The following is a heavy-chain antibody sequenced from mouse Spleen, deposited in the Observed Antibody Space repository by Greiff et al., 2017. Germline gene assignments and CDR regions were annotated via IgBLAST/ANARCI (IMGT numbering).Heavy chain of an antibody. CDR2: INPYNGGT. J-gene: IGHJ3*01. CDR1: GYTFTDYY. D-gene: IGHD2-5*01. V-gene: IGHV1-19*01. CDR3: ARKDSNHAWFAY. Sequence: VQLQQSGPVLVKPGASVKMSCKASGYTFTDYYMNWVKQSHGKSLEWIGVINPYNGGTSYNQKFKGKATLTVDKSSSTAYMELNSLTSEDSAVYYCARKDSNHAWFAYWGQGTLVTVSA.